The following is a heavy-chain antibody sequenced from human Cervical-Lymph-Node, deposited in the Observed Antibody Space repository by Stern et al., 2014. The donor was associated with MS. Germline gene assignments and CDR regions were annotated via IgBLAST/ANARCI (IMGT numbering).Heavy chain of an antibody. CDR1: GASITSTSYL. D-gene: IGHD3-10*01. J-gene: IGHJ4*02. V-gene: IGHV4-61*02. CDR3: ARGLLYFGESGAMYPAHIDS. CDR2: VYTSGST. Sequence: QVQLQESGPGLVRPSQTLSLSCTVSGASITSTSYLWTWIRQPAGKGLEYIGRVYTSGSTYYDPSLKSRVTMSRATTKSQFSLKLPSVTAADTAVYYCARGLLYFGESGAMYPAHIDSWGQGILVTVSS.